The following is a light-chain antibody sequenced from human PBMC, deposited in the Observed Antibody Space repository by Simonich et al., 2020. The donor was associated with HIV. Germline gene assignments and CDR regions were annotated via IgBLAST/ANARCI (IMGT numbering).Light chain of an antibody. CDR3: QQYYSTPLT. J-gene: IGKJ4*01. CDR2: WAS. V-gene: IGKV4-1*01. Sequence: DIVMTQSPDSLAVSLGERATINCKSSQSVLYSSNNKNYLAWYQQKPGQPPKLLIYWASTRKSGVPDRLSGSGSGTDFSLTISTLQAEDVAVYYCQQYYSTPLTFGGGTKVEIK. CDR1: QSVLYSSNNKNY.